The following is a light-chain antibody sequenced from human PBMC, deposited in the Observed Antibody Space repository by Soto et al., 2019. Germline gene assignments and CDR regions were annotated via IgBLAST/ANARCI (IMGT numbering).Light chain of an antibody. CDR1: QDINKN. J-gene: IGKJ5*01. Sequence: DIQMTQSPSSLSASVGDRVTITCQASQDINKNLIWYQQKPGKAPKLLIYDASDLETGVPSRFSGSGSGTEFTLTISSLQPEDFATYYCQQLNNYPITFGQGTRLEIK. V-gene: IGKV1-33*01. CDR3: QQLNNYPIT. CDR2: DAS.